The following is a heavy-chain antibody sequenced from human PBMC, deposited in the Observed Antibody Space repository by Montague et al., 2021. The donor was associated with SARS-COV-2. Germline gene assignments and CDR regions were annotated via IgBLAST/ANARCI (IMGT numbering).Heavy chain of an antibody. CDR1: GFTFGVYG. D-gene: IGHD3-10*01. CDR2: ISGSGSGT. J-gene: IGHJ5*02. CDR3: AKQLWFGELFYP. Sequence: SLRLSCAASGFTFGVYGMSWVRQAPGKGLEWVSGISGSGSGTDYADSVKGRFTISRDNAKNSLYLQMNSLRAEDTALYYCAKQLWFGELFYPWGQGTLVTVSS. V-gene: IGHV3-20*04.